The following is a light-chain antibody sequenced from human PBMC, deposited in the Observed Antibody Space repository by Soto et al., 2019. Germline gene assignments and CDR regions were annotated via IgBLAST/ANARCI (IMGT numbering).Light chain of an antibody. CDR2: AAS. V-gene: IGKV1-9*01. CDR1: QGIGST. CDR3: LQVNTYPRT. Sequence: DLQLTQSPSFLSASVGDRVTITCRASQGIGSTLAWYQKKPGIAPKLLIYAASTLQSGVPSRFSGSGSGTEFTLTISSLQPEDFATYYCLQVNTYPRTFGQGTKVEIK. J-gene: IGKJ1*01.